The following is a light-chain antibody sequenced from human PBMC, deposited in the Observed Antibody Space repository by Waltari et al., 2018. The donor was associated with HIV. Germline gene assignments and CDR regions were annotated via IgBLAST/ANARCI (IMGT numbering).Light chain of an antibody. Sequence: QSALTQPPSASGSPGQSVAISCTGPSRDIGGYNYVSWYQQHPGKAPKLMIFEVTKRPSGVPDRFSGSKSGNTASLTVSGLQAEDEADYYCASYGGTNDLVFGGGTKLTVL. J-gene: IGLJ3*02. CDR1: SRDIGGYNY. CDR3: ASYGGTNDLV. V-gene: IGLV2-8*01. CDR2: EVT.